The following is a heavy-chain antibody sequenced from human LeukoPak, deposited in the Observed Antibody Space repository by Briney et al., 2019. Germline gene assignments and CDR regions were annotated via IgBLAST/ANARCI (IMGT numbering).Heavy chain of an antibody. CDR3: ARDPGSVLLWFGELPDAFDI. CDR2: ISSSGSTI. V-gene: IGHV3-48*04. D-gene: IGHD3-10*01. CDR1: GLTFSSYS. J-gene: IGHJ3*02. Sequence: GGSLRLSCAASGLTFSSYSMNRVRQAPGKGLEWVSYISSSGSTIYYADSVKGRFTISRDNAKNSLYLQMNSLRAEDTAVYYCARDPGSVLLWFGELPDAFDIWGQGTMVTVSS.